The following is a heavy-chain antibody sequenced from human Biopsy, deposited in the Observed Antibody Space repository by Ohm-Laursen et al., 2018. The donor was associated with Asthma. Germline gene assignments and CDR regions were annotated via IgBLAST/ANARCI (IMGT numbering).Heavy chain of an antibody. V-gene: IGHV3-30-3*01. J-gene: IGHJ4*02. Sequence: SLRLSCAASGRHFGSDNMHWARQAPGKGLEWVAVITFDGSTQYYGDSVKGRFTISRDNSKNLLFLQMSSLRAEDTAVYYCLRHTLGYYFDTWGQGTLVTVSS. CDR1: GRHFGSDN. CDR3: LRHTLGYYFDT. D-gene: IGHD3-9*01. CDR2: ITFDGSTQ.